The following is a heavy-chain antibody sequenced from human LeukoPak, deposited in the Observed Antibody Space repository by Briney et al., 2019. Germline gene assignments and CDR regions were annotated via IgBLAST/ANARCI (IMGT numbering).Heavy chain of an antibody. Sequence: GGSLRLSCAASGFTLSNHWMSWVRQAPGKGLEWVANIKEDGSQKYYLDSVKGRFTISRDNAKNSMYLQMNSLRAEDTAVYYCARWEIRGTAHQLDYWGQGTLVTVSS. CDR1: GFTLSNHW. D-gene: IGHD1-7*01. J-gene: IGHJ4*02. CDR2: IKEDGSQK. V-gene: IGHV3-7*01. CDR3: ARWEIRGTAHQLDY.